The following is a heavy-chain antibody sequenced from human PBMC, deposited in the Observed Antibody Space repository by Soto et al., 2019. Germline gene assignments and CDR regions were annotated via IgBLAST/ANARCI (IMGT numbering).Heavy chain of an antibody. CDR3: AKDRRPNHCYGMAV. CDR2: ISFDGSNI. V-gene: IGHV3-30*18. Sequence: QVQLVESGGGVVQPGRSLRLSCAASGFTFSSYGMHWVRQAPGKGLEWVAVISFDGSNIYYADSVKGRFTISRDNSKNTVYLQMSSLRTEDTAVYYCAKDRRPNHCYGMAVWGLGNTVTVSS. J-gene: IGHJ6*02. CDR1: GFTFSSYG.